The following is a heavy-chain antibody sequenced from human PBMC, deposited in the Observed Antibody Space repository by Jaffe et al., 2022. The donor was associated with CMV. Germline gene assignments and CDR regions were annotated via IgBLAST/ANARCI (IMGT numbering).Heavy chain of an antibody. J-gene: IGHJ4*02. V-gene: IGHV3-7*03. CDR2: IIQDGSEQ. CDR3: ARNLRGDYAFDY. D-gene: IGHD4-17*01. Sequence: EVQLVQSGGGLVQPGGSLRLSCEVSGFTFSRYWMSWVRQAPGKGLEWVANIIQDGSEQYYVDSVKGRLTISRDNAKNSLYLQMNSLRAEDTAVYYCARNLRGDYAFDYWGQGTLVTVSS. CDR1: GFTFSRYW.